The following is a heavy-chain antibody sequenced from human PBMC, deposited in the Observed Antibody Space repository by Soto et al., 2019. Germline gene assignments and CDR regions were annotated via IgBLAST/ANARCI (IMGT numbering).Heavy chain of an antibody. Sequence: LSLTCTVSGGSISSGGYYWSWIRQHPGKGLEWIGYIYYSGSTYYNPSLKSRVTISVDTSKNQFSLKLSSVTAADTAVYYCARTLYDFWSSGGMDVWGQGTTVTVSS. J-gene: IGHJ6*02. D-gene: IGHD3-3*01. CDR1: GGSISSGGYY. CDR2: IYYSGST. CDR3: ARTLYDFWSSGGMDV. V-gene: IGHV4-31*03.